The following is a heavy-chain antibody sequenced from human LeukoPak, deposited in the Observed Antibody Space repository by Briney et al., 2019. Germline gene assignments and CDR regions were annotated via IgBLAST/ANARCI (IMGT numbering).Heavy chain of an antibody. CDR3: XXXDXXXXXYFXX. V-gene: IGHV3-23*01. J-gene: IGHJ4*01. Sequence: PGGSLRLSCAASGFTFSRYDMSWVRQAPGKGLEWVSAITDSGGSTYYADSVRGRFTISRDDSKNTLSLLMNSLRAEDAAVYNLXXXDXXXXXYFXXXXXXTPVTVXS. CDR1: GFTFSRYD. CDR2: ITDSGGST.